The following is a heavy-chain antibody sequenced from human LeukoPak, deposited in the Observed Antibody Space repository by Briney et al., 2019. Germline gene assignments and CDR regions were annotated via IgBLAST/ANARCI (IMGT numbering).Heavy chain of an antibody. Sequence: SETLSLTCTVSGGSISSYYWSWIRQPAGKGLEWIGRIHTSGSTNYNPSLKSRVTMSVDTSKNQFSLKLSSVTAADTAVYYCARDTYYYGSGTYYFDYWGQGTLVTVSS. CDR2: IHTSGST. J-gene: IGHJ4*02. D-gene: IGHD3-10*01. V-gene: IGHV4-4*07. CDR3: ARDTYYYGSGTYYFDY. CDR1: GGSISSYY.